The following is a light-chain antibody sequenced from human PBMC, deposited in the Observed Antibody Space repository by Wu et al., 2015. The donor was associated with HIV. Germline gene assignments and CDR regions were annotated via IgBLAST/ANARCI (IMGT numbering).Light chain of an antibody. CDR2: AAS. V-gene: IGKV1-8*01. Sequence: AIRITQSPSSLSASTGDRVTITCRASQGISSYLAWYQQKPGKAPKLLIYAASTLQSGVPSRFSGSGSGTDFTLTISCLQSEDFATYYCQKYNTAPWTFGPKGPR. J-gene: IGKJ1*01. CDR1: QGISSY. CDR3: QKYNTAPWT.